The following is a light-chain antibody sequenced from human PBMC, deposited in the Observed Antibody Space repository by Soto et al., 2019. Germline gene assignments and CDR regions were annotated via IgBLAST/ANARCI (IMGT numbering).Light chain of an antibody. CDR2: EVS. V-gene: IGLV2-14*01. CDR3: SSYTSGSTYV. J-gene: IGLJ1*01. CDR1: NSNIGAGFD. Sequence: QSVLTQPPSVSGAPGQTVTISCTGSNSNIGAGFDVHWYYQVPGTAPKLMIYEVSNRPSGVSNRFSGSKSGNTASLTISGLQAEDEADYYCSSYTSGSTYVFGTGTKVTVL.